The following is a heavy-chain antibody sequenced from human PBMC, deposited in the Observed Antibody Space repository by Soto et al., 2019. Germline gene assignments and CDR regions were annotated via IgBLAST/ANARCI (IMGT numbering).Heavy chain of an antibody. CDR3: AGGAPITPGTFAY. Sequence: GGSLRLSCAVSGFTVRSNYMNWVRQAPGKGLEWVSVIYSGGSAFYADSVKGRFTISRDSSKNTLYLQMSSLRAEDTAVYYCAGGAPITPGTFAYWGQGTLVTV. D-gene: IGHD5-12*01. V-gene: IGHV3-53*01. CDR1: GFTVRSNY. J-gene: IGHJ4*02. CDR2: IYSGGSA.